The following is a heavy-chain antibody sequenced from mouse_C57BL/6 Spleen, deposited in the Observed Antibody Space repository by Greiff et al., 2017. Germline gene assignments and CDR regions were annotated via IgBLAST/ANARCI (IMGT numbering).Heavy chain of an antibody. V-gene: IGHV1-55*01. CDR3: AREGLWGNHYAMDY. Sequence: QVQLQQSGAELVKPGASVKMSCKASGYTFTSYWLTWVKQRPGQGLEWIGDIYPGSGSTNYNEKFKSKATLTVDTSSSTAYMQLSSLTSEDSAVYYCAREGLWGNHYAMDYWGQGTSVTVSS. CDR1: GYTFTSYW. D-gene: IGHD1-1*02. J-gene: IGHJ4*01. CDR2: IYPGSGST.